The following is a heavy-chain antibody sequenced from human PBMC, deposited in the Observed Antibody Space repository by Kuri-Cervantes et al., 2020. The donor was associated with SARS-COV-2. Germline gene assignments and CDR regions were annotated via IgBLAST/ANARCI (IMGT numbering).Heavy chain of an antibody. Sequence: SVKVSCKASGGTFSSYAISWVRQAPGQGLEWMGRIIPILGTANYAQKFQGRVTITADKSTSTAYMELSSLRSEDTAVYYCARGTKAARQTLSWDYWGQGTLVTVSS. CDR1: GGTFSSYA. CDR2: IIPILGTA. CDR3: ARGTKAARQTLSWDY. D-gene: IGHD6-6*01. J-gene: IGHJ4*02. V-gene: IGHV1-69*04.